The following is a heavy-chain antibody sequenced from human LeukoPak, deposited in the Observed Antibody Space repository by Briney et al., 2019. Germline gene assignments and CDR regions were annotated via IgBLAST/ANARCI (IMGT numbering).Heavy chain of an antibody. D-gene: IGHD1-26*01. J-gene: IGHJ4*02. CDR1: GDPISRYY. Sequence: SQTVALTCTVSGDPISRYYWRWTRHPPAKGLEGRGYIYYSGSTNYHPSLKRRVTISVDTSKNQFSQKLGPATAGDTGVYFCGRGTGIVEATNTFDYWGQGTLVTVSS. CDR3: GRGTGIVEATNTFDY. CDR2: IYYSGST. V-gene: IGHV4-59*01.